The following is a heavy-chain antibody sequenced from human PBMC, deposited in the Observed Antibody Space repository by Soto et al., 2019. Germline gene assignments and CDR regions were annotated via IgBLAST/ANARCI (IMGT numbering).Heavy chain of an antibody. CDR1: GYTFTGYY. J-gene: IGHJ4*02. D-gene: IGHD3-22*01. V-gene: IGHV1-2*02. CDR3: ARDLYYSDSNGYHY. CDR2: INPNSGGT. Sequence: ASVKVSCKASGYTFTGYYMHWLRQAPGQGLEWMGWINPNSGGTNYAQKFQGRVTMTKDTSISTAYMELSRLRLDYTAVYYCARDLYYSDSNGYHYWRQRTRVTVCS.